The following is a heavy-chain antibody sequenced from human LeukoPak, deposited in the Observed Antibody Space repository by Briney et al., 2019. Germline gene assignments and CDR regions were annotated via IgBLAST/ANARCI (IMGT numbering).Heavy chain of an antibody. CDR2: ISSSSSYI. D-gene: IGHD6-13*01. Sequence: GGSLRLSCAASGFTFSSYSMNWVRQAPGKGLEWVSFISSSSSYIYYADSVKGRFTISRDNAKNSLYLQINSLRAEDTAVYYCARMAYSSDAFDVWGQGTMVTVSS. CDR1: GFTFSSYS. J-gene: IGHJ3*01. CDR3: ARMAYSSDAFDV. V-gene: IGHV3-21*01.